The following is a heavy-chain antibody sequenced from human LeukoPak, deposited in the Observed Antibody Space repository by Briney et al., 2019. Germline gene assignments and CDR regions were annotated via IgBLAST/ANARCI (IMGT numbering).Heavy chain of an antibody. D-gene: IGHD6-19*01. V-gene: IGHV3-11*01. CDR1: GFTFSDYY. CDR2: ISSSGSTI. CDR3: AKDRAYSSGWRGVYYFDY. Sequence: GGSLRLSCAASGFTFSDYYMSWLRQAPGKGLEWVSYISSSGSTIYYADSVKGRFTISRDNSKNTLYLQMNSLRAEDTAVYYCAKDRAYSSGWRGVYYFDYWGQGTLVTVSS. J-gene: IGHJ4*02.